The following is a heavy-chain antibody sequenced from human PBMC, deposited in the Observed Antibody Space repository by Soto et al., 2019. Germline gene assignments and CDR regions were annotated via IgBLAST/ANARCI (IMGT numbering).Heavy chain of an antibody. Sequence: SETLSLTCTVSGGSISSSPYYWGWIRQPPGKGLEWIGKIYYSGNTFYNPSLKSRVTISVNTSKNQFSLKVSSVTAADTAVYYCARGGEQHLGDFYYYYMDVWGKGTTVTVSS. J-gene: IGHJ6*03. D-gene: IGHD3-10*01. CDR3: ARGGEQHLGDFYYYYMDV. CDR2: IYYSGNT. CDR1: GGSISSSPYY. V-gene: IGHV4-39*07.